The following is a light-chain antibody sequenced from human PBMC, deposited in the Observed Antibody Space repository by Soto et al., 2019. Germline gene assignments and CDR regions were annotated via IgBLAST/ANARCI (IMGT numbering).Light chain of an antibody. CDR1: QSVSAY. Sequence: EIVLTQSPATLSLSPGETATLSCRASQSVSAYLAWYQQKLGQAPRLLIYDASKRATGIPARFRGSGSGTDFTLTISSLEPEDFAVYYCQQRSNWPLTFGQGTRLEI. V-gene: IGKV3-11*01. CDR2: DAS. CDR3: QQRSNWPLT. J-gene: IGKJ5*01.